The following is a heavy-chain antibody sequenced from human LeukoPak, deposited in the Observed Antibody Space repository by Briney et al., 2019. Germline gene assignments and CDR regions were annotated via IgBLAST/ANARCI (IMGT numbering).Heavy chain of an antibody. Sequence: GGALRLSCAASGFTFSNYAMTWVRQAPGKGLEWVSTISSSSSYIYYADSVKGQFTISRDNAKNSLYLQMNSLRAEDTAVYYCARHGEKTTAYGGYFDYWGQGTLVTVSS. CDR1: GFTFSNYA. CDR3: ARHGEKTTAYGGYFDY. J-gene: IGHJ4*02. V-gene: IGHV3-21*01. CDR2: ISSSSSYI. D-gene: IGHD4-11*01.